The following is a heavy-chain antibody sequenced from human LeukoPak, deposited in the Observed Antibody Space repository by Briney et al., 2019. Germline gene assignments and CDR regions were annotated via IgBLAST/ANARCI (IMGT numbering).Heavy chain of an antibody. Sequence: SETLSLTCTVSGGSISSYYWSWIRQPPGKGLEWIGYIYYSGSTNYNPSLKSRVTISVDTSKNQFSLKLSSVTAADTAVYYCARLGSHCSSTSCYVDYWGQGTLVTVSS. CDR2: IYYSGST. D-gene: IGHD2-2*01. V-gene: IGHV4-59*08. J-gene: IGHJ4*02. CDR3: ARLGSHCSSTSCYVDY. CDR1: GGSISSYY.